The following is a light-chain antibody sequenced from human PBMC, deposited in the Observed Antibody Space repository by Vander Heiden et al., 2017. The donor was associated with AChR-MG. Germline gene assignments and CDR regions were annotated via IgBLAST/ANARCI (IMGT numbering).Light chain of an antibody. CDR2: DVS. CDR3: SSYTSSSTLV. V-gene: IGLV2-14*03. Sequence: QSALTQPASVSGSPGPSITISCTGTSSDVGGYNSFSWYQQPPGKAPKLMIYDVSNRPAGVSNRFSGSKSGNTASLTISGLQAEDEADYYCSSYTSSSTLVFGGGTKLTVL. CDR1: SSDVGGYNS. J-gene: IGLJ2*01.